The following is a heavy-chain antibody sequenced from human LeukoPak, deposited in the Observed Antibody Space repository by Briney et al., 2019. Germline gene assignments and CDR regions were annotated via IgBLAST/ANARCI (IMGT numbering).Heavy chain of an antibody. CDR2: INPNSGGT. V-gene: IGHV1-2*02. D-gene: IGHD6-13*01. CDR3: ARGSSAAGAFLFDY. J-gene: IGHJ4*02. Sequence: ASVKASCKASGYTFTGYYMHWVRQAPGQGLEWMGWINPNSGGTNYAQKFQGRVTMTRDTSINTAYMELSRLRSDDTAVYYCARGSSAAGAFLFDYWGQGTLVTVSS. CDR1: GYTFTGYY.